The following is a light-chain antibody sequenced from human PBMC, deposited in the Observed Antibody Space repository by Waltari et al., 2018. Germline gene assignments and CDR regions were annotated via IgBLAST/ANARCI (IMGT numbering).Light chain of an antibody. J-gene: IGKJ4*01. Sequence: ETLMTQSPATLSVSPGERATLSCRASQSVSSNLAWYQQKPGQAPRLLIYGASTRAPGIHARFSGSGSGTEFTLTISSLQSEDFAVYYCQQYNDWPPGFFGGGTK. CDR2: GAS. CDR1: QSVSSN. V-gene: IGKV3-15*01. CDR3: QQYNDWPPGF.